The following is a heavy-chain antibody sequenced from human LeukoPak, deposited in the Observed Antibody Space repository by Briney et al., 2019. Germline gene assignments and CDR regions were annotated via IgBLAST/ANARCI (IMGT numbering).Heavy chain of an antibody. J-gene: IGHJ5*02. CDR2: IYPGDSDT. Sequence: GESLKISCKGSGYSFTSYWIGWVRQMPGKGLEWMGIIYPGDSDTRYSPSFQGQVTISADKSISTAYLQWSSLKASDTAMYYCARHLTGIAAEDWFDPWGQGTLVTVSS. V-gene: IGHV5-51*01. CDR3: ARHLTGIAAEDWFDP. CDR1: GYSFTSYW. D-gene: IGHD6-13*01.